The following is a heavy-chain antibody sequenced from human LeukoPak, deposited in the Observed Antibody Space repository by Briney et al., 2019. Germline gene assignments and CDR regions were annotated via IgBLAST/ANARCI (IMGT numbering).Heavy chain of an antibody. Sequence: SETLSLACAVSGYSISSGYYWGWIRQPPGKRLEWIGSIYHSGSTYYNPSLKSRVTISVDTSKTQFSLKLSSVTAADTAVYYCARAAAAGFHAFDIWGQGTMVTVSS. V-gene: IGHV4-38-2*01. CDR1: GYSISSGYY. J-gene: IGHJ3*02. CDR3: ARAAAAGFHAFDI. D-gene: IGHD6-13*01. CDR2: IYHSGST.